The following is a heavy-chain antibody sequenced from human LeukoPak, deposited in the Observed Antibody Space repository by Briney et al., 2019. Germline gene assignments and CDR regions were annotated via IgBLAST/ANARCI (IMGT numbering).Heavy chain of an antibody. J-gene: IGHJ3*02. CDR1: GGSIISYY. CDR2: IYTGGGT. D-gene: IGHD3-3*01. Sequence: SETPSLTSTESGGSIISYYWRWIRQPPGKGLERSWHIYTGGGTNYNPSLKSRVTISVDTSKNKFSLKLSSVNAADTAVYYCARSSFGVVIISAFDIWGQGTMVTVSS. CDR3: ARSSFGVVIISAFDI. V-gene: IGHV4-4*09.